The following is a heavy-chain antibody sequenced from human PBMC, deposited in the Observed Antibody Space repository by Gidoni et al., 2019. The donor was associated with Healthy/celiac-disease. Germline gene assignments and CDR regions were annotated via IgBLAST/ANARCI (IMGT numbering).Heavy chain of an antibody. V-gene: IGHV3-9*01. Sequence: EVQLVESGGGLVQPGRSLRLSCAASGFTFDDYAMHWVRQAPRKGLEWVSGISWNSGSIGYADSVKGRFTISRDNAKNSLYLQMNSLRAEDTALYYCAKDAIAAAGTKSYYYGMDVWGQGTTVTVSS. CDR1: GFTFDDYA. CDR2: ISWNSGSI. CDR3: AKDAIAAAGTKSYYYGMDV. J-gene: IGHJ6*02. D-gene: IGHD6-13*01.